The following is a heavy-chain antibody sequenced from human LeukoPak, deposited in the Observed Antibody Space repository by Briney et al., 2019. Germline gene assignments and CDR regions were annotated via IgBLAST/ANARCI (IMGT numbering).Heavy chain of an antibody. Sequence: SVKVSCKASGGTFSSYAISWVRQAPGQGLEWMGGIIPIFGTANYAQKFQGRVTITADESTSTAYMELSSLRSEDTAVYYCARGTYDYVGGSYRPYFDYWGQGTLVTVSS. CDR1: GGTFSSYA. CDR3: ARGTYDYVGGSYRPYFDY. CDR2: IIPIFGTA. V-gene: IGHV1-69*01. J-gene: IGHJ4*02. D-gene: IGHD3-16*02.